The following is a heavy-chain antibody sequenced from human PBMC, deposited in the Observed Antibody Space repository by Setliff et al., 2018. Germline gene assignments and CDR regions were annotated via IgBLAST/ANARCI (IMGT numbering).Heavy chain of an antibody. D-gene: IGHD2-21*02. J-gene: IGHJ4*02. CDR1: GFTFDEYA. V-gene: IGHV3-43D*03. CDR2: ISWDGGST. CDR3: AKGGEPIVVVTSLDY. Sequence: TGESLRLSCAASGFTFDEYAMHWVRQAPGKGLEWVSLISWDGGSTYYADSVKGRFTISRDNSKNSLYLHMNSLRTEDTAFYFCAKGGEPIVVVTSLDYWGQGTLVTVSS.